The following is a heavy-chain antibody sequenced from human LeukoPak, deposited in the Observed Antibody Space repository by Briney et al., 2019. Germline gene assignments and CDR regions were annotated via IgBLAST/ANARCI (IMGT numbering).Heavy chain of an antibody. CDR3: VKDLTGTWSFDY. D-gene: IGHD3-9*01. CDR1: GFTFSNHF. Sequence: GGSLRLSCSTSGFTFSNHFMHWVRQAPGKGLEYVSSIGPNGASTLYADSVKGRFTISRDNSKNALYLQLTSLRLEDTAPYCVKDLTGTWSFDYWGQGTLVTVSS. CDR2: IGPNGAST. V-gene: IGHV3-64D*06. J-gene: IGHJ4*02.